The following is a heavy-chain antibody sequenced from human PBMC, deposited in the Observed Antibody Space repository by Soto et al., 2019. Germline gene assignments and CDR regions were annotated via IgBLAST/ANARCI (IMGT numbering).Heavy chain of an antibody. V-gene: IGHV4-30-2*01. CDR3: ASNYGSGDNWFDP. CDR1: GGSISSGGYS. J-gene: IGHJ5*02. Sequence: SETLSLTCAVSGGSISSGGYSWSWIRQPPGKGLEWIGYIYHSGSTYYNPSLKSRVTISVDRSKNQFSLKLSSVTAADTAVYYCASNYGSGDNWFDPWGQGTLVTSPQ. D-gene: IGHD3-10*01. CDR2: IYHSGST.